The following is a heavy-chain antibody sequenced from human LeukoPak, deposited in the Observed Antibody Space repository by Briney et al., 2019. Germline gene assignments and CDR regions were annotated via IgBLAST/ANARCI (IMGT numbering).Heavy chain of an antibody. Sequence: SETLSLTCTVSGVSISSSSYYWGWIRQPPGKGLEWIGSIYYSGSTYYNPSLKSRVTISVHTSKNQFSLKLSSVTAADTAVYYCARSPYYYDSSGYRGYYFDYWGQGTLVTVSS. CDR1: GVSISSSSYY. J-gene: IGHJ4*02. D-gene: IGHD3-22*01. CDR2: IYYSGST. CDR3: ARSPYYYDSSGYRGYYFDY. V-gene: IGHV4-39*01.